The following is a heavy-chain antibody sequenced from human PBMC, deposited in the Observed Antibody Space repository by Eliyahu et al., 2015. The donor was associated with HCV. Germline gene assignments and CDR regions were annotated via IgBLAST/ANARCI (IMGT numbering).Heavy chain of an antibody. CDR1: GFTFGDYA. D-gene: IGHD3-3*01. J-gene: IGHJ2*01. Sequence: EVQLVESGGGLVKPGRSLRLSCTASGFTFGDYAMSWFRQAPGKGLEWVGFIRSKAYGGTTEYAASVKGRFTISRDDSKSIAYLQMNSLKTEDTAVYYCTRAYYDFWSGYYTGYWYFDLWGRGTLVTVSS. CDR3: TRAYYDFWSGYYTGYWYFDL. CDR2: IRSKAYGGTT. V-gene: IGHV3-49*05.